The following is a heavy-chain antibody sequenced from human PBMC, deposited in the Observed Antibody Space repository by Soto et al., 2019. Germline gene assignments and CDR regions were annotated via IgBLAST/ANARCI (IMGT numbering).Heavy chain of an antibody. J-gene: IGHJ4*02. V-gene: IGHV5-51*01. CDR3: ARLNGIRGSGSYYNPADY. CDR1: GNRLTRHG. Sequence: PVESLTIFREIPGNRLTRHGIALVPQIPGKGPEWMGIIYRGDSDTRYSPSFQGQVTIPPHKSISTAYPQWISLKASDSAIYYCARLNGIRGSGSYYNPADYWGQGTMVTVSS. D-gene: IGHD3-10*01. CDR2: IYRGDSDT.